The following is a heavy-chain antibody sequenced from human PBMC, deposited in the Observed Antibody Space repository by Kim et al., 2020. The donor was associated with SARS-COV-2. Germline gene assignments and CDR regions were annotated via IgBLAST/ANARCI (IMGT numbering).Heavy chain of an antibody. V-gene: IGHV4-34*01. D-gene: IGHD4-17*01. Sequence: SPSRKGRITISVDTSKTQFSLKLSSVTAAGTAVYYCARGYGDYAPDAFDIWGQGTMVTVSS. J-gene: IGHJ3*02. CDR3: ARGYGDYAPDAFDI.